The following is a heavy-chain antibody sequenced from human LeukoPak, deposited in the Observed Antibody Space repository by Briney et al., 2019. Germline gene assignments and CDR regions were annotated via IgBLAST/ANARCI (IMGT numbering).Heavy chain of an antibody. V-gene: IGHV1-69*01. CDR2: IIPIFGTA. D-gene: IGHD5-18*01. CDR1: GGTFSSYA. Sequence: ASVKVSCKASGGTFSSYAISWVRQAPGRGLEWMGGIIPIFGTANYAQKFQGRVTITADESTSTAYMELSSLRSEDTAVYYCARGAGYSYGYYFDYWGQGTLVTVSS. CDR3: ARGAGYSYGYYFDY. J-gene: IGHJ4*02.